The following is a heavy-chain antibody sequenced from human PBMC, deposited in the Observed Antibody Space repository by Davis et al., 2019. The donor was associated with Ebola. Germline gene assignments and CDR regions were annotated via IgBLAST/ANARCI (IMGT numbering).Heavy chain of an antibody. D-gene: IGHD3-10*01. J-gene: IGHJ6*02. CDR2: ISYDGSNK. Sequence: GGSLRLSCAASGFTFSSYAMHWVRQAPGKGLEWVALISYDGSNKYYADSVKGRFTISRDNSKNTLYLQMNSLRAEDTAVYYCARGYGSYYYYGMDVWGQGTTVTVSS. V-gene: IGHV3-30-3*01. CDR3: ARGYGSYYYYGMDV. CDR1: GFTFSSYA.